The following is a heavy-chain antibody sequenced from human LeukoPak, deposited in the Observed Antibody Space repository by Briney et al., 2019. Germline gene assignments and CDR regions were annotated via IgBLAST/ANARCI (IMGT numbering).Heavy chain of an antibody. Sequence: GGSLRLSCAASGFTFSNYGMHWVRQAPGRGLEGVAFIQYDGNNKYYADSVKGRFTISRDNSRNTLYLQMNSLRSEDTAVYSCATDLDCSTTSCSGYFDFWGQGTLVTVSS. CDR1: GFTFSNYG. D-gene: IGHD2-2*01. CDR2: IQYDGNNK. V-gene: IGHV3-30*02. J-gene: IGHJ4*02. CDR3: ATDLDCSTTSCSGYFDF.